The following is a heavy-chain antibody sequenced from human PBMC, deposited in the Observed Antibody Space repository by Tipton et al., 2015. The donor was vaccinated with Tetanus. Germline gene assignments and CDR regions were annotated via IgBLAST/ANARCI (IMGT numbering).Heavy chain of an antibody. D-gene: IGHD3-22*01. CDR1: GGTFSSYA. J-gene: IGHJ1*01. Sequence: QLVQSGAEVKKPGSSVKVSCKASGGTFSSYAISWVRQAPGQGLEWMGGIIPIFGTANYAQKLQGRVTITADESTSTAYMELSSLRSEDTAVYYCARGGHYYDSSGLGDFQHWGQGTLVTVSS. CDR2: IIPIFGTA. CDR3: ARGGHYYDSSGLGDFQH. V-gene: IGHV1-69*01.